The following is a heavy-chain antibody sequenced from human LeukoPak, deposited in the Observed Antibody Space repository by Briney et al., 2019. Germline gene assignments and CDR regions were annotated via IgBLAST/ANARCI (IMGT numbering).Heavy chain of an antibody. Sequence: PSETLSLTCTVSGGSITNFYGGWIRQSPGKGLELIGYIYYSGTTNYSPSPKSRVSISVDTSKKQFSLKLSPVTAADTAVYYCARSPGGGLDIWGQGTMVTVSS. D-gene: IGHD2-15*01. CDR2: IYYSGTT. V-gene: IGHV4-59*01. CDR3: ARSPGGGLDI. J-gene: IGHJ3*02. CDR1: GGSITNFY.